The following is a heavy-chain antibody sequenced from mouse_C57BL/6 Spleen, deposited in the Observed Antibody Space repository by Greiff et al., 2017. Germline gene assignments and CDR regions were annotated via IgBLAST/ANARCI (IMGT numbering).Heavy chain of an antibody. D-gene: IGHD2-5*01. CDR1: GYTFTDYN. V-gene: IGHV1-22*01. CDR3: ARSLYYSTPMDY. J-gene: IGHJ4*01. Sequence: EVQLQQSGPELVKPGASVKMSCKASGYTFTDYNMHWVKQSHGKSLEWIGYINPNNGGTSYNQKFKGKATLTVNKSSSTAYMELRSLTSEDSAVYYCARSLYYSTPMDYWGQGTSVTVSS. CDR2: INPNNGGT.